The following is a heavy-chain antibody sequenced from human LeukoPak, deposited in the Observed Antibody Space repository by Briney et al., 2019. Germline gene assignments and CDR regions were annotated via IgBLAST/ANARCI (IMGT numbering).Heavy chain of an antibody. CDR3: ARDPRGTYDY. D-gene: IGHD5-12*01. J-gene: IGHJ4*02. CDR1: VYSFTAAYN. V-gene: IGHV1-2*02. Sequence: GASLTVSFKSSVYSFTAAYNIHWLRRAPGQGPEFMGWINPSSGDTRYAQKFQGRVTVTRDTVISTAYMELSSLTSDDTAVYYCARDPRGTYDYWGQGTLVTVSS. CDR2: INPSSGDT.